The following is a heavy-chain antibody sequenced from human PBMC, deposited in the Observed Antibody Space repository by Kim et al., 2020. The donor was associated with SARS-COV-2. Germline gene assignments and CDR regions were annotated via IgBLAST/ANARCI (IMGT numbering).Heavy chain of an antibody. V-gene: IGHV3-13*01. D-gene: IGHD1-26*01. Sequence: YPGSVKGRFTISRENAKNSLYLQMNSLRAGDTAVYYCARDRGVGEGGFDYWGQGTLVTVSS. CDR3: ARDRGVGEGGFDY. J-gene: IGHJ4*02.